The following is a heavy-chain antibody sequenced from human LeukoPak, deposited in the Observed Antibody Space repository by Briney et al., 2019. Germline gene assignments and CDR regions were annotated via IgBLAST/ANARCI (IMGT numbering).Heavy chain of an antibody. D-gene: IGHD6-19*01. V-gene: IGHV1-2*02. CDR2: INPNSGGT. J-gene: IGHJ4*02. Sequence: GASVKVSCKASGYTFTGYYMHWARQAPGQGLEWMGWINPNSGGTNYAQKFQGRVTMTRDTSISTAYMELSRLRSDDTAVYYCARSYSSGWYADYYFDYWGQGTLVTVSS. CDR1: GYTFTGYY. CDR3: ARSYSSGWYADYYFDY.